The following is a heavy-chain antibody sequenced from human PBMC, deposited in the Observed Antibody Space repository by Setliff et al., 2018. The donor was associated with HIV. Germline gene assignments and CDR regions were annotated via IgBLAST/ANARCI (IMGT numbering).Heavy chain of an antibody. J-gene: IGHJ3*02. D-gene: IGHD3-3*01. V-gene: IGHV1-18*01. CDR1: GYTFSTYS. CDR3: VREGGAIFGVVIEGPAFDI. Sequence: ASVKVSCTASGYTFSTYSISWVRQAPGQGLEWLGWISPYNGNTKYAEKFQGRVTMTTDTSTSTAYMDLRSLRSDDTAVYFCVREGGAIFGVVIEGPAFDIWGQGTMVTVSS. CDR2: ISPYNGNT.